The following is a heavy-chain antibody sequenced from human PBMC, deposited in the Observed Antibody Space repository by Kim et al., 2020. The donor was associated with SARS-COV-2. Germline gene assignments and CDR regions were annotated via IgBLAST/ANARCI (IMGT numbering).Heavy chain of an antibody. CDR3: AKDLGPDLRVVTAIQYYYYGMEV. CDR1: GFTFDDYA. V-gene: IGHV3-9*01. D-gene: IGHD2-21*02. Sequence: GGSLRLSCAASGFTFDDYAMHWVRQAPGKGLEWVSGISWNSGSIGYADSVKGRFTISRDNAKNSLYLQMNSLRAEDTALYYCAKDLGPDLRVVTAIQYYYYGMEVWCQGTTVTVSS. J-gene: IGHJ6*02. CDR2: ISWNSGSI.